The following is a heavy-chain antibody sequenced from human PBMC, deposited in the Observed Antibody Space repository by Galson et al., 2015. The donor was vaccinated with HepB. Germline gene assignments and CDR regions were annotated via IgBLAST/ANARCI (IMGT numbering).Heavy chain of an antibody. Sequence: SVKVSCKASGGTFSSYAMNWVRQAPGQGLEWMGGIIPMFGTANYAQKFQDRVTITADESTRTAYMELSSLRSDDTAVYYCARVSRYYGSGSPEWGQGTLVTVSS. D-gene: IGHD3-10*01. CDR2: IIPMFGTA. CDR3: ARVSRYYGSGSPE. CDR1: GGTFSSYA. J-gene: IGHJ4*02. V-gene: IGHV1-69*13.